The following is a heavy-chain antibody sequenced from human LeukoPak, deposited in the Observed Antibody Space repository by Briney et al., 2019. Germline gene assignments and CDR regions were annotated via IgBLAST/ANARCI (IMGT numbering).Heavy chain of an antibody. CDR2: INPSGGST. CDR1: GYTFTSYY. D-gene: IGHD1-20*01. V-gene: IGHV1-46*01. Sequence: GASVKVSCKASGYTFTSYYMHWVRQAPGQGLEWMGIINPSGGSTSYAQKFQGRVTITADESTSTAYMELSSLRSEDTAVYYCARVPQILSLTGTYDYWGQGTLVTVSS. J-gene: IGHJ4*02. CDR3: ARVPQILSLTGTYDY.